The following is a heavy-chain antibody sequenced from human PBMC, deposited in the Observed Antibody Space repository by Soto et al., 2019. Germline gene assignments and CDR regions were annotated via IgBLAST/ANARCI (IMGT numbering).Heavy chain of an antibody. Sequence: PGGSVRLSCAASGFTFSSYWMHWVRQAPGKGLVWVSRIRSDGSSTSYADSVKDRFSISRDNAKNTLFLQMNSLRAEDTAVYYCVSAGTVGAAFDYWGQGT. CDR2: IRSDGSST. D-gene: IGHD1-26*01. V-gene: IGHV3-74*01. CDR3: VSAGTVGAAFDY. CDR1: GFTFSSYW. J-gene: IGHJ4*02.